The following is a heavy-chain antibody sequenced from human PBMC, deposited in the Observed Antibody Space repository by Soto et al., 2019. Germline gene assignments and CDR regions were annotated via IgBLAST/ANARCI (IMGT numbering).Heavy chain of an antibody. Sequence: ASVKVSCKASVYTFTSYGVSWVRQAPGQGLEWMGWISAYNGNTNYAQKLQGRVTMTTDTSTSTAYMELRSLRSDDTAVYYCARDSAPRFKDYWGQGTLVTVSS. CDR3: ARDSAPRFKDY. V-gene: IGHV1-18*01. J-gene: IGHJ4*02. CDR1: VYTFTSYG. CDR2: ISAYNGNT. D-gene: IGHD4-17*01.